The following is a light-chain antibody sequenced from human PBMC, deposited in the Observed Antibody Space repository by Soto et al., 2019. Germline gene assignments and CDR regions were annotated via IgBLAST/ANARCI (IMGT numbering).Light chain of an antibody. CDR1: SSNFGAGYD. CDR2: DNN. V-gene: IGLV1-40*01. CDR3: QSYDSRLRGSV. Sequence: QSVLTQPPSVSGAPGQRVTFACTGSSSNFGAGYDVHWYQHLPGAAPKLLIYDNNNRPSGVPDRFSGSRSGTSASLAITGLQAEDEGDYYCQSYDSRLRGSVVGGGTKLTVL. J-gene: IGLJ2*01.